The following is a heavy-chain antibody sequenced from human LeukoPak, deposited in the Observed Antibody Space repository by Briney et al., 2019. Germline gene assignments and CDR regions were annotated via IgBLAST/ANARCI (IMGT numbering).Heavy chain of an antibody. Sequence: SETLSLTCTVSGGSISSYYWSWIRQPPGKGLEWIGYIYYSGSTNYNPSLKSRVTISVDTSKNQFSLKLSSVTAADTAVYYCARHPSIGSSWGYFDYWGQGTLVTVSS. D-gene: IGHD6-13*01. CDR2: IYYSGST. CDR1: GGSISSYY. CDR3: ARHPSIGSSWGYFDY. J-gene: IGHJ4*02. V-gene: IGHV4-59*08.